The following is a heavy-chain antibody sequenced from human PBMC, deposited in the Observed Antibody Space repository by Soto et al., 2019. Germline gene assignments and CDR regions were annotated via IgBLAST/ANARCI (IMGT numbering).Heavy chain of an antibody. CDR1: GFTFSSYG. Sequence: EVQLVDSGGGLVQPGGSLRLSCAASGFTFSSYGMNWVRQAPGKGLEWVSYIDNKNSATYYADSVKGRFTISRDNTKNSLYLQMNSLRAEDTAVYYCARGAVAVAVFLDYWGQGTLVTFSS. CDR2: IDNKNSAT. V-gene: IGHV3-48*01. J-gene: IGHJ4*02. D-gene: IGHD6-19*01. CDR3: ARGAVAVAVFLDY.